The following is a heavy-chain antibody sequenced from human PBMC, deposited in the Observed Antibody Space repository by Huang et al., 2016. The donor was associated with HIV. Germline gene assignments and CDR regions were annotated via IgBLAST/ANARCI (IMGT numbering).Heavy chain of an antibody. CDR1: GNTISNYV. D-gene: IGHD5-12*01. V-gene: IGHV1-69*18. Sequence: QVQLVQSGAEVKKPGSSVKVSCKASGNTISNYVINWVRQAPGQALEWMGSFSPSFGAPLYAQKFQGRVIISADESTNTAYMDLTSLTFEDTAVYFCARVREMATSYDAFDVWGQGTMVTVSS. CDR2: FSPSFGAP. J-gene: IGHJ3*01. CDR3: ARVREMATSYDAFDV.